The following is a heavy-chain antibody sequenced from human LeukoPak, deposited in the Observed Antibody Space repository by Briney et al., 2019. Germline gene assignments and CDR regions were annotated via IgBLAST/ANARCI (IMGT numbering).Heavy chain of an antibody. CDR3: ARSDYDSSGYRYYYYYYMDV. V-gene: IGHV1-69*05. CDR2: IIPIYGTA. D-gene: IGHD3-22*01. CDR1: GGTFSSYA. J-gene: IGHJ6*03. Sequence: SVKVSCKASGGTFSSYAISWVRQAPGHGLEWMGRIIPIYGTANYAQKFQGRVTITTDESTSTAYMELSGLRSEDTAVYYCARSDYDSSGYRYYYYYYMDVWGKGTAVTVSS.